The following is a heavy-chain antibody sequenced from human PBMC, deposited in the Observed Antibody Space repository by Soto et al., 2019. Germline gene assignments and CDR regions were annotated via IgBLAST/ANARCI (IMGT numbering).Heavy chain of an antibody. CDR2: IIPIFGTA. D-gene: IGHD3-3*01. CDR1: GGTFSSYA. Sequence: SVKVSCKASGGTFSSYAISWVRQAPGQGLEWMGGIIPIFGTANYAQKFQGRVTITADKSTSTAYMELSSLRSEDTAVYYCACTRDFGFPNGMDVWGQGTTVTVSS. CDR3: ACTRDFGFPNGMDV. J-gene: IGHJ6*02. V-gene: IGHV1-69*06.